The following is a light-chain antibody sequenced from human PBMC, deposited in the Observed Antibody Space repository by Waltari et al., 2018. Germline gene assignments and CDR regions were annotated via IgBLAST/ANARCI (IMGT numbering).Light chain of an antibody. J-gene: IGKJ1*01. CDR2: DAS. CDR1: QSFGRT. CDR3: QKYGTRPAT. Sequence: EIVLTQSPASLSLSPGDRATLSCRASQSFGRTLAWYQRRPGQAPRPLIYDASSRATGIPDRFSGSGSGTDFSLTISRLEPEDFAVYYCQKYGTRPATFGQGTKVEVK. V-gene: IGKV3-20*01.